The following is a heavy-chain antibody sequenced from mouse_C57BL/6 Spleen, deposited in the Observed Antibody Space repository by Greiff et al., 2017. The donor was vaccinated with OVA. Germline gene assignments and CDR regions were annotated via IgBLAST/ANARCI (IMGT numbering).Heavy chain of an antibody. CDR3: ARYELGLYFDY. Sequence: QVQLKQSGAELARPGASVKMSCKASGYTFTSYTMHWVKQRPGQGLEWIGYINPSSGDTKYNQKFKDKATLTADKSSSTAYMQLSSLTSEDSAVYYCARYELGLYFDYWGQGTTLTVSS. J-gene: IGHJ2*01. D-gene: IGHD4-1*01. V-gene: IGHV1-4*01. CDR1: GYTFTSYT. CDR2: INPSSGDT.